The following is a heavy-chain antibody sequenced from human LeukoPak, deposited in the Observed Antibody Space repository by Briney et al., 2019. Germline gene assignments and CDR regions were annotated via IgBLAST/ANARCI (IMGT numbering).Heavy chain of an antibody. J-gene: IGHJ4*02. Sequence: GASVKVSCTASGYTFTSYYMHWVRQAPGQGLEWMGIINPSGGSTSYAQKFQGRVTMTRDTSTSTVYMELSSLRSEDTAVYYCASGLGYGGNLPLLGYWGQGTLVTVSS. CDR3: ASGLGYGGNLPLLGY. V-gene: IGHV1-46*03. CDR1: GYTFTSYY. D-gene: IGHD4-23*01. CDR2: INPSGGST.